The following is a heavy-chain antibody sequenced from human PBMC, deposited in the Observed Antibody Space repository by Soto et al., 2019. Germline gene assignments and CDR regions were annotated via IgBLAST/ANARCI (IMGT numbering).Heavy chain of an antibody. D-gene: IGHD6-19*01. V-gene: IGHV3-74*01. Sequence: EVQLVESGGDLVQPGGSLRLSCAASAFTFSDYWMHWVRQVPGKGLVWVSRINTDGSGTSYADFVKGRFTISRDNAKNTVFLQMNSLSADDTAVYYCATLQLAGPDYWSQGTLVTVSS. CDR1: AFTFSDYW. J-gene: IGHJ4*02. CDR3: ATLQLAGPDY. CDR2: INTDGSGT.